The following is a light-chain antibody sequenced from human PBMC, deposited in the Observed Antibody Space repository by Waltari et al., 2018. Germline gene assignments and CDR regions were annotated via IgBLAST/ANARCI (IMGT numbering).Light chain of an antibody. CDR2: EVS. J-gene: IGLJ2*01. CDR1: SSDVGGYNY. V-gene: IGLV2-14*01. Sequence: QSALTQPASVSGSPGQSITISCTGTSSDVGGYNYVSWDQQHPDKAPKLMIYEVSNRPSGVSNRFSGSKSGNTASLTIYGLQAEDEADYYCSSYTSSSVIFGGGTKLTVL. CDR3: SSYTSSSVI.